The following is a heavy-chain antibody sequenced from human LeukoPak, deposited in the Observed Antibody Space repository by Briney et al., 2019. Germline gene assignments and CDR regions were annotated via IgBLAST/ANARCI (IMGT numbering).Heavy chain of an antibody. CDR1: GFTFSNYW. V-gene: IGHV3-7*03. CDR3: ASDPGGGGDDVFNI. J-gene: IGHJ3*02. Sequence: GGSLRLSCAASGFTFSNYWMSWVRQAPGKGLEWVANIKQDGSEKYYVDSVKGRFTISRDNAKNSLYLQLNSLRAEDTAVYYCASDPGGGGDDVFNIGAKGKRVPVFS. CDR2: IKQDGSEK. D-gene: IGHD3-16*01.